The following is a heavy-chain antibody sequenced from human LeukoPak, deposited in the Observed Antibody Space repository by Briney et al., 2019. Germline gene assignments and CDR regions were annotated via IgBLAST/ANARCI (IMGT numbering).Heavy chain of an antibody. D-gene: IGHD3-10*01. Sequence: SETLSLTCTVSGGSISGYYWSWIRQPPGKGLEWIGFIYYSGSTKYNPSLKSRVTISVDTSKNQFSLKLTSVTAADTAVYYCARYGSGSYSDDHFQHWGQGTIVSVSS. CDR2: IYYSGST. V-gene: IGHV4-59*08. J-gene: IGHJ1*01. CDR3: ARYGSGSYSDDHFQH. CDR1: GGSISGYY.